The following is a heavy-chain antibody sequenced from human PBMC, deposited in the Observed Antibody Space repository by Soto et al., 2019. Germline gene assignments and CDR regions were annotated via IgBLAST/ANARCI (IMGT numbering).Heavy chain of an antibody. J-gene: IGHJ4*02. CDR2: VNPIVSMS. Sequence: QVQLVQSGAEVKRPGSSVKVSCKASGDTFNFYSINWVRQAPGLGLEWMGRVNPIVSMSNYAQKFQGRVTMNAHKSTSTAYMELSRLRSEDTAIYYCSSSYGSGYRAFDYWGQGALVTVSS. CDR3: SSSYGSGYRAFDY. CDR1: GDTFNFYS. V-gene: IGHV1-69*02. D-gene: IGHD3-10*01.